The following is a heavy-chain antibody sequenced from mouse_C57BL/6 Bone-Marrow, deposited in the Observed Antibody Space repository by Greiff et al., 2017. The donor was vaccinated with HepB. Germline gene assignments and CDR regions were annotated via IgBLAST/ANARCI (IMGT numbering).Heavy chain of an antibody. Sequence: VQLQQSGAELARPGASVKLSCKASGYTFTSYGISWVKQRTGQGLEWIGEIYPRSGNTYYNEKFKGKATLTADKSSSTAYMELRSLTSEDSAVYFCARRLLRYTGFAYWGQGTLVTVSA. D-gene: IGHD1-1*01. CDR2: IYPRSGNT. J-gene: IGHJ3*01. CDR1: GYTFTSYG. V-gene: IGHV1-81*01. CDR3: ARRLLRYTGFAY.